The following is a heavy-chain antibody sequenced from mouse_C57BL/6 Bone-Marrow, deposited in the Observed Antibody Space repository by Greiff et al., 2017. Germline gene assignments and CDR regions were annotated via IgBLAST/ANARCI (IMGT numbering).Heavy chain of an antibody. Sequence: QVQLKESGPGLVQPSQSLSITCTVSGFSLTSYGVHWVRQSPGKGLEWLGVIWSGGSTDYNAAFISRLSISKDNSKSQVFFKMNRLQADDTAIYYCAITGPAWFAYWGQGTLVTVSA. V-gene: IGHV2-2*01. CDR1: GFSLTSYG. CDR3: AITGPAWFAY. D-gene: IGHD4-1*01. CDR2: IWSGGST. J-gene: IGHJ3*01.